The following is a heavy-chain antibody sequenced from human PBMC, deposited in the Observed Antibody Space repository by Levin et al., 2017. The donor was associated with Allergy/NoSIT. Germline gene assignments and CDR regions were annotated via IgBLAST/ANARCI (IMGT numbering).Heavy chain of an antibody. V-gene: IGHV3-74*01. J-gene: IGHJ4*02. CDR2: INSDGRGT. CDR1: GLDFSRFW. CDR3: ATGGSQHFDY. D-gene: IGHD1-26*01. Sequence: GESLKISCAASGLDFSRFWMHWVRQVPGKGLACVAFINSDGRGTTYADSVKGRFIISRDNAKNMVYLQMNSLRDDDTAVYYCATGGSQHFDYWGQGTLVTVSS.